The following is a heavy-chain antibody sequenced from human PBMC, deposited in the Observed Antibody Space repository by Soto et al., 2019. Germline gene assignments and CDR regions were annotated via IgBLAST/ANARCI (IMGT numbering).Heavy chain of an antibody. V-gene: IGHV3-23*01. CDR3: AKDLRGRIYCTNGVCDPTHNYRMDV. J-gene: IGHJ6*02. CDR1: GFTFSSYA. D-gene: IGHD2-8*01. CDR2: ISGSGGST. Sequence: GGSLRLSCAASGFTFSSYAMSWVRQAPGKGLEWVSAISGSGGSTYYADSVKGRFTISRDNSKNTLYLQMNSLRAEDTAVYYCAKDLRGRIYCTNGVCDPTHNYRMDVWGQGTTVTVSS.